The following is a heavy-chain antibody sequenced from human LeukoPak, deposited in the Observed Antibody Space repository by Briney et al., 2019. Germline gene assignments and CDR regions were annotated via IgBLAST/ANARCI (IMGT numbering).Heavy chain of an antibody. Sequence: SETLSLTCTVSGGSIRSGSYHWSWIRQSAGKGLEWIGRIYTNGSTNYNPSLKSRVTISVDTSKNQFSLKLNSVTAADTAVYYCARDRGFPYYFDYWGQGTLVTVSS. CDR2: IYTNGST. V-gene: IGHV4-61*02. CDR1: GGSIRSGSYH. CDR3: ARDRGFPYYFDY. J-gene: IGHJ4*02.